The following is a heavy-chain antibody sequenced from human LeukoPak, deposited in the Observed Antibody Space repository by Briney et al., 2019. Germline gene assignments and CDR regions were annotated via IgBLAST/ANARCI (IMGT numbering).Heavy chain of an antibody. V-gene: IGHV4-59*08. CDR1: GGSISNYY. CDR3: ARRAYGSGSFNRYYFDY. CDR2: IYYSGST. D-gene: IGHD3-10*01. Sequence: SETLSLTCTVSGGSISNYYWSWIRPPPGKGLEWIGYIYYSGSTNYNPSPQSRVTISVDTSKNQFSLKLSSVTAADTAVYYCARRAYGSGSFNRYYFDYWGQGTLVAVSS. J-gene: IGHJ4*02.